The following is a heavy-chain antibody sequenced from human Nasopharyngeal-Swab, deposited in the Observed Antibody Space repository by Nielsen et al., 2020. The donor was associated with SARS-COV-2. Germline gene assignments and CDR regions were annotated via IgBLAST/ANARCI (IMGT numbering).Heavy chain of an antibody. CDR2: IYYSGST. D-gene: IGHD6-19*01. J-gene: IGHJ4*02. Sequence: GSLRLSCSVSGGSISSSSYYWGWIRQPPGKGLEWIGSIYYSGSTYYNPSLKSRVTISVDTSKNQFSLKLSSVTAADTAVYYCASFYSSGWYRYYFDYWGQGTLVTVSS. CDR1: GGSISSSSYY. V-gene: IGHV4-39*01. CDR3: ASFYSSGWYRYYFDY.